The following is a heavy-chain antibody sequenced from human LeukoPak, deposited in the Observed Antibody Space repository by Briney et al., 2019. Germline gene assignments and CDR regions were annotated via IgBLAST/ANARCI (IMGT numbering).Heavy chain of an antibody. Sequence: SGTLSLTCAVSGGSISSSNWWSWDRQPPGKGLGWIGEIYHSGSTNYNPSLKSRVTISVDTSKNQFSLKLSSVTAADTAVYYCARGGGSLGWNYGYWGQGTLVTVSS. J-gene: IGHJ4*02. CDR3: ARGGGSLGWNYGY. V-gene: IGHV4-4*02. CDR2: IYHSGST. CDR1: GGSISSSNW. D-gene: IGHD1-7*01.